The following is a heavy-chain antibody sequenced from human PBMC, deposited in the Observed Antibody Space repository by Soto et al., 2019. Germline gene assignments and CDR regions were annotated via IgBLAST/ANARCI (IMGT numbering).Heavy chain of an antibody. CDR1: GFSFSSYG. CDR2: ISESGGST. D-gene: IGHD2-8*01. V-gene: IGHV3-23*01. Sequence: GGSLRLSCAVSGFSFSSYGMSWVRQAPGKGLEWVSGISESGGSTYYADSVKGRFTISRDNSKNTLFLQMNSLRAEDTAVYYCAKKGLRGDYYYYMDVWGKGTTVTVSS. CDR3: AKKGLRGDYYYYMDV. J-gene: IGHJ6*03.